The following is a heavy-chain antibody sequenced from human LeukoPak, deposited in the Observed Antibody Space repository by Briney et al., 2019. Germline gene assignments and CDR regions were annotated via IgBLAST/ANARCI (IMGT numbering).Heavy chain of an antibody. Sequence: GGSLRLSCAASGFTVSSNYMSWVRQAPGRGLEWVSVIYSGGSTYYADSVKGRFTISRDNSKNTLYLQMNSLRAEDTAVYYCASRALAGEFDYWSQGTLVTVSS. CDR2: IYSGGST. D-gene: IGHD1-1*01. V-gene: IGHV3-53*01. CDR3: ASRALAGEFDY. CDR1: GFTVSSNY. J-gene: IGHJ4*02.